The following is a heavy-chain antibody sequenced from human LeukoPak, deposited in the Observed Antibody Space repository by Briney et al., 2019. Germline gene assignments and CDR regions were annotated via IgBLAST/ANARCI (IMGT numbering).Heavy chain of an antibody. D-gene: IGHD2-15*01. J-gene: IGHJ5*02. CDR1: GYTFTSYY. Sequence: ASVKVSCKASGYTFTSYYMHWVRQAPGRGLEWMGLTNPSGGSTRYAQKFQGRVTMTRDTSTSTVYMKLSSLRSEDTAVYYCARGVVFKSSSWYDTWGQGTLVTVSS. CDR3: ARGVVFKSSSWYDT. V-gene: IGHV1-46*01. CDR2: TNPSGGST.